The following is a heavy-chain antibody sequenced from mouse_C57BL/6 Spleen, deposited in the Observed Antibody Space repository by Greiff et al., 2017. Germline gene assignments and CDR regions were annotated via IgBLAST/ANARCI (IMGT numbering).Heavy chain of an antibody. CDR1: GYAFTNYL. J-gene: IGHJ4*01. CDR2: INPGSGGT. Sequence: QVQLQQSGAELVRPGTSVKVSCKASGYAFTNYLIEWVKQRPGQGLEWIGVINPGSGGTNYNEKFKGKATLTADKSSSTAYMQLSSLTSEDSAVXFCARMRGYPYAMGDWGPRTSVTVSS. V-gene: IGHV1-54*01. CDR3: ARMRGYPYAMGD.